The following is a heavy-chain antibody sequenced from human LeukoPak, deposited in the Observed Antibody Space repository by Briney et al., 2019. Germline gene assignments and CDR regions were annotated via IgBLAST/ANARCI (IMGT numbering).Heavy chain of an antibody. J-gene: IGHJ5*02. CDR2: INWNGGST. CDR3: ARHQQWFGSLNWFDP. V-gene: IGHV3-20*04. D-gene: IGHD3-10*01. Sequence: GGSLRLSCAASGFTFDDYGMSWVRQAPGKGLEWVSGINWNGGSTVYADSVKGRFTISRDNAKNSLYLQMNSLRAEDTAVYYCARHQQWFGSLNWFDPWGQGTLVTVSS. CDR1: GFTFDDYG.